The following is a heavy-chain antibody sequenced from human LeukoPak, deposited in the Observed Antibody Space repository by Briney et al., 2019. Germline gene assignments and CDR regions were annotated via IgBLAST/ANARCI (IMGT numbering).Heavy chain of an antibody. CDR1: GFTVSNQA. J-gene: IGHJ4*02. V-gene: IGHV3-7*01. CDR2: IKQDGSEK. CDR3: AREAALGAFDY. Sequence: GGSLRLSCAVSGFTVSNQAMSWVRQAPGKGLEWVANIKQDGSEKYYVDSVKGRFTISRDNAKNSLYLQMNSLRAEDTAVYYCAREAALGAFDYWGQGTLVTVSS. D-gene: IGHD3-16*01.